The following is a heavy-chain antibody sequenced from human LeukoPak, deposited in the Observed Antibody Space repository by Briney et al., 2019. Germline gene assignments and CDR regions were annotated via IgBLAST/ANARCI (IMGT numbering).Heavy chain of an antibody. J-gene: IGHJ4*02. CDR1: GFTFSSYS. CDR2: ISSSSYI. CDR3: ARAPNPYGSGSYYNY. D-gene: IGHD3-10*01. Sequence: PGGSLRLSCAASGFTFSSYSMNWVRQAPGKGLEWVSSISSSSYIYYADSVKGRFTISRDNAKNSLYLQMNSLRAEDTAVYYCARAPNPYGSGSYYNYWGQGTLVTVSS. V-gene: IGHV3-21*01.